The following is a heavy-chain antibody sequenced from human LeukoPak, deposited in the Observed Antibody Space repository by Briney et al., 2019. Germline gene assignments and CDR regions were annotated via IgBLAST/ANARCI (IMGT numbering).Heavy chain of an antibody. D-gene: IGHD6-19*01. CDR2: IYHSGST. J-gene: IGHJ4*02. V-gene: IGHV4-4*02. CDR3: ARDRHPGYSSGWSLFDY. Sequence: SETLSLTCAVSGGSISSSNWWSWVRQPPGKGLEWIGEIYHSGSTNYNPSLKSRVTISVDKSKNQFSLKLSSVIAADTAVYYCARDRHPGYSSGWSLFDYWGQGTLVTVSS. CDR1: GGSISSSNW.